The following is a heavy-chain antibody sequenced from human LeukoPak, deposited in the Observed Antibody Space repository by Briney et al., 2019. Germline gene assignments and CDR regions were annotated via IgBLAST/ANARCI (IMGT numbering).Heavy chain of an antibody. CDR2: ISAYNGNT. D-gene: IGHD6-19*01. V-gene: IGHV1-18*01. Sequence: ASVKVSCKASGYTFTSCGISWVRQAPGQGLEWMGWISAYNGNTNYAQKLQGRVTMTTDTSTSTAYMELRSLRPDDTAVYYCARFLINSSGWYDDYWGQGTLVTVSS. CDR1: GYTFTSCG. J-gene: IGHJ4*02. CDR3: ARFLINSSGWYDDY.